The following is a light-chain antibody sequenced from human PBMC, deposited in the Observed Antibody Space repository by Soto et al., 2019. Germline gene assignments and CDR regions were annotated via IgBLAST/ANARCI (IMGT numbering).Light chain of an antibody. CDR3: QQYNSYSIT. CDR1: QSISSW. J-gene: IGKJ5*01. Sequence: DIQMAQSPSALAASLVDRFTITCRASQSISSWLAWYQQKPGKAPKLLIYDASSLESGVPSRFSGSGSGTEFTLTISSLQPDDFATYYCQQYNSYSITFGQGTRLEI. CDR2: DAS. V-gene: IGKV1-5*01.